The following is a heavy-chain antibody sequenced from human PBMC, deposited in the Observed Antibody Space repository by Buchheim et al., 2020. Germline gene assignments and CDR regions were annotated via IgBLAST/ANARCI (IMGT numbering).Heavy chain of an antibody. Sequence: QVQLQESGPGLVKPSETLSLTCTVSGGSVSSGSYYWSWIRQPPGKGLEWIGYIYYSGSTNYNPSLKSRVTISVDTSKNQFSLKLSSVTAADTAVYYCARGGYYDFWSGYWPDGDVWGKGTT. D-gene: IGHD3-3*01. V-gene: IGHV4-61*01. CDR1: GGSVSSGSYY. CDR3: ARGGYYDFWSGYWPDGDV. CDR2: IYYSGST. J-gene: IGHJ6*03.